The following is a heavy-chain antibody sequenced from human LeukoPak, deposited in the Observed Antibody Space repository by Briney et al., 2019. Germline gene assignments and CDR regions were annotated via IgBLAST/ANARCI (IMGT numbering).Heavy chain of an antibody. CDR2: IYPGDSDT. V-gene: IGHV5-51*01. J-gene: IGHJ4*02. Sequence: GESLKISCKGSGYSFTSYWIGWVRQMPGKGLEWMGIIYPGDSDTRYSPSFQGQVTISADKSISTAYLQWSSLKASDTAMYYCARRASSIAAPGTFDYWGQGTLVTVSS. CDR3: ARRASSIAAPGTFDY. CDR1: GYSFTSYW. D-gene: IGHD6-6*01.